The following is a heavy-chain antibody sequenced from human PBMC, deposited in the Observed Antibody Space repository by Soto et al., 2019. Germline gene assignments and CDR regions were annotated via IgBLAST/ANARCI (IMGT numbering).Heavy chain of an antibody. Sequence: PSETLSLTCTVSGGSISSYYWSWIRQPPGKGLEWIGYIYYSGSTNYNPSLKSRVTISVDTSKNQFSLKLSTVTAADTAVYYCARDRRNDAFDIWGQGTMVTLSS. V-gene: IGHV4-59*01. CDR1: GGSISSYY. CDR3: ARDRRNDAFDI. CDR2: IYYSGST. J-gene: IGHJ3*02.